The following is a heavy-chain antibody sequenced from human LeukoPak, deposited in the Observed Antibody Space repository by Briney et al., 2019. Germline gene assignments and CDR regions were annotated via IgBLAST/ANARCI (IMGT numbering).Heavy chain of an antibody. J-gene: IGHJ3*02. Sequence: GGSLRLSCAASGFTFSDYYMSWIRQAPGKGLEWVSYISSSSSYTNYADSVKGRFTISRDNAKNSLYPQMNSLRAEDTAVYYCARARDSSGSYDAFDIWGQGTMVTVSS. CDR1: GFTFSDYY. V-gene: IGHV3-11*06. CDR3: ARARDSSGSYDAFDI. CDR2: ISSSSSYT. D-gene: IGHD3-22*01.